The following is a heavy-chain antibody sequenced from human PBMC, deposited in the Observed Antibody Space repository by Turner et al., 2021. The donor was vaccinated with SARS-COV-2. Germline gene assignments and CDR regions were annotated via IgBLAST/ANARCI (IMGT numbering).Heavy chain of an antibody. CDR3: ATGYAYCGGDCSIHY. CDR2: FDPEDGET. Sequence: QVQLVQSGAEVKKPGASVKVSCKVTGYTLIELSMHWVRQAPGKGLEWMGGFDPEDGETISAQKFQGRVTMTEDTSTDTAYMGLSSLRSEDTAVYYCATGYAYCGGDCSIHYWGQGTLVTVSS. D-gene: IGHD2-21*02. CDR1: GYTLIELS. J-gene: IGHJ4*02. V-gene: IGHV1-24*01.